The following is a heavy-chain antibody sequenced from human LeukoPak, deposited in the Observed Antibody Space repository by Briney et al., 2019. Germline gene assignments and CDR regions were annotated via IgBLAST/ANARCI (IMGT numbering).Heavy chain of an antibody. CDR1: GGSISSGGYY. CDR2: IYFSGST. Sequence: SQTLSLTCTVSGGSISSGGYYWSWIRQHPGKGLEWIGYIYFSGSTYYNPSLKSRVNISVDTSKNQFSLKLSSVTAANTAVYYCVPDRSGWYFDLWGRGTLVTVSS. CDR3: VPDRSGWYFDL. V-gene: IGHV4-31*03. J-gene: IGHJ2*01.